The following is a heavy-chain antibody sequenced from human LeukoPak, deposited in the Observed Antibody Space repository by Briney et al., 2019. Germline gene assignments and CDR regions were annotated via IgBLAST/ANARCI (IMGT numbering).Heavy chain of an antibody. CDR1: GCTFSSYA. D-gene: IGHD1-26*01. V-gene: IGHV3-64*01. J-gene: IGHJ4*02. Sequence: GGSLRLSCAASGCTFSSYAMHWVRQAPGKGLEYVSAISSNGGSTYYANSVKGRFTISRDNSNNTQYLQMGSLRAEDMAVYYLARERSYPTPYFDYWGPGNLVTVSS. CDR3: ARERSYPTPYFDY. CDR2: ISSNGGST.